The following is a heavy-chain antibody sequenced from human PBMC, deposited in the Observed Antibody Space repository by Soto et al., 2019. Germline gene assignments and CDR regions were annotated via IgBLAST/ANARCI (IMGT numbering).Heavy chain of an antibody. CDR1: GYTFTSYG. V-gene: IGHV1-18*01. D-gene: IGHD1-26*01. CDR3: ARDGRKHLWVEGLTAMGV. J-gene: IGHJ6*02. Sequence: QVQVVQSGPEVKKPGASVKVSCKASGYTFTSYGISWVRQAPGQGLEWRGWISADNGQTSYGQKFRGRVTITTDTSTSSAYMEPRSLRSDDTGIYYCARDGRKHLWVEGLTAMGVWAHGTSVTVSS. CDR2: ISADNGQT.